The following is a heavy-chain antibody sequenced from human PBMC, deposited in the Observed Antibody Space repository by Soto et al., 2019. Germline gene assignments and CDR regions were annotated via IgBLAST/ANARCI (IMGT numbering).Heavy chain of an antibody. Sequence: QIQLVQSGAEEKKPGASVKVSCKASGYTFTSYAMHWVRQAPGQRLEWMGWINAGNGNTKYSQKFQGRVTITRDTSASTAYMELSSLRSEDTAVYYCARGKGYNWNHGWFDPWGQGTLVTVS. D-gene: IGHD1-20*01. CDR1: GYTFTSYA. V-gene: IGHV1-3*05. CDR3: ARGKGYNWNHGWFDP. J-gene: IGHJ5*02. CDR2: INAGNGNT.